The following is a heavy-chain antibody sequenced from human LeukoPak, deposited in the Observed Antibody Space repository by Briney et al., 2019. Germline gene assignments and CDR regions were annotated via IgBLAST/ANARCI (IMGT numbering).Heavy chain of an antibody. CDR1: GFTFSDYW. J-gene: IGHJ4*02. D-gene: IGHD5-18*01. V-gene: IGHV3-74*01. CDR2: INTDGSST. CDR3: AREKYQRGYSY. Sequence: GGCLRLSCAASGFTFSDYWMHWVRQGPGKGLVWVSHINTDGSSTTYADSVKGRFTISRDNAKNTLYLQLNTMRAADTAVYYCAREKYQRGYSYWGQGNLVTVSS.